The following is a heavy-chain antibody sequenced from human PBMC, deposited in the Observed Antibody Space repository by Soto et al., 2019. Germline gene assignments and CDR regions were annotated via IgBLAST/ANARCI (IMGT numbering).Heavy chain of an antibody. CDR1: GDSVSSNSAA. J-gene: IGHJ4*02. V-gene: IGHV6-1*01. D-gene: IGHD3-10*01. CDR3: ASGPMPGGWIDY. CDR2: TYYRFKWYN. Sequence: SQTLSLTCAISGDSVSSNSAAWGWIRQSPSRGLEWLGRTYYRFKWYNDYAVSVTSRITINPDTSKNQFSLQLNSVTPEDTAAYYCASGPMPGGWIDYWGQGTLVTVSS.